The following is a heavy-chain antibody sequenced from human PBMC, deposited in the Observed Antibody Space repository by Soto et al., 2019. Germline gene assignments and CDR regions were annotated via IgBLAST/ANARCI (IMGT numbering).Heavy chain of an antibody. V-gene: IGHV3-9*01. Sequence: GGSLRLSCVASGFTFDDYAMHWVRQAPGKGLEWVSSISWNSASTGYADSVRGRFTISRDNAKNSLYLQMNSLRAEDTALYYCAKDTGAHIVVVIASGHAFDIWGQGTMVTVSS. J-gene: IGHJ3*02. CDR2: ISWNSAST. D-gene: IGHD2-21*01. CDR3: AKDTGAHIVVVIASGHAFDI. CDR1: GFTFDDYA.